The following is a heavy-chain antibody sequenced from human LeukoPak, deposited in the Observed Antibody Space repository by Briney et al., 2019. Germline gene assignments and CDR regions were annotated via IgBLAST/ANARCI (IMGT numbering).Heavy chain of an antibody. CDR2: INHSGST. CDR3: TRADGGWSQFNY. CDR1: GGSFSGYY. D-gene: IGHD6-19*01. V-gene: IGHV4-34*01. J-gene: IGHJ4*02. Sequence: SETLSLTCAVYGGSFSGYYWSWIRQPPGKGLEWIGEINHSGSTNYNPSLKSRVTISVDASKNQFSLKLTSVTAADTAVYYCTRADGGWSQFNYWGQGILVTVSS.